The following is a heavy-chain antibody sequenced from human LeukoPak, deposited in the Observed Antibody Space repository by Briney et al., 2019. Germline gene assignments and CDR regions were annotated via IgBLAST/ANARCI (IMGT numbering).Heavy chain of an antibody. CDR2: INTNTGNP. V-gene: IGHV7-4-1*02. CDR1: GYTFTSYA. D-gene: IGHD1-26*01. J-gene: IGHJ4*02. CDR3: ARGAVYSGIPGPFDY. Sequence: GASVKVSCKASGYTFTSYAMNWVRQGPGQGLEWMGWINTNTGNPTYAQGFTGRFVFSLDTSVSTAYLQISSLKAEDTAVYYCARGAVYSGIPGPFDYWGQGTLVTVSS.